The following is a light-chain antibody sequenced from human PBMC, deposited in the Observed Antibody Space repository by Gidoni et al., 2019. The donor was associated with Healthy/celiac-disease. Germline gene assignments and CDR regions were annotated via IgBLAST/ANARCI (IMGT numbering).Light chain of an antibody. J-gene: IGKJ2*03. Sequence: EIWLTQSPCTLSLSPGQRATLPCRASQSVSSSYLAWYQKKPGQAPRLLIYGASSRATGIPDRFSGSGSGTDFTLTISRLEPEDFALYYCQQYGSSPYSFGQGTKLEIK. CDR1: QSVSSSY. CDR2: GAS. V-gene: IGKV3-20*01. CDR3: QQYGSSPYS.